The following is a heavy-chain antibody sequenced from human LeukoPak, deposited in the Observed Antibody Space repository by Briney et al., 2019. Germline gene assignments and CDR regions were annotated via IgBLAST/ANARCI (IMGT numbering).Heavy chain of an antibody. CDR3: ARQGGIAVAGNYFDY. V-gene: IGHV5-51*01. CDR2: IYPGDSDT. CDR1: GYIFTSYW. Sequence: SGESLKISCKGSGYIFTSYWIGWVRQMPGKGLEWMGIIYPGDSDTRYSPSFQGQVTISADKSISTAYLQWSSLKASDTAMYYCARQGGIAVAGNYFDYWGQGTLVTVSS. J-gene: IGHJ4*02. D-gene: IGHD6-19*01.